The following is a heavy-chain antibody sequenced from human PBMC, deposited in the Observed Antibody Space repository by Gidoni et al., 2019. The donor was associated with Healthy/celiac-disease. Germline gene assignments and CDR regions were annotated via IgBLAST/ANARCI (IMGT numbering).Heavy chain of an antibody. CDR1: GGSFSGYY. J-gene: IGHJ4*02. V-gene: IGHV4-34*01. Sequence: QVQLQQWGAGLLKPSETMSLTCAVYGGSFSGYYWSWIRQPPGKGLEWIGEINHSGSTNYNPSLKSRVTISVDTSKNQFSLKLSSVTAADTAVYYCARTFSSSWYGGHIDYWGQGTLVTVSS. D-gene: IGHD6-13*01. CDR2: INHSGST. CDR3: ARTFSSSWYGGHIDY.